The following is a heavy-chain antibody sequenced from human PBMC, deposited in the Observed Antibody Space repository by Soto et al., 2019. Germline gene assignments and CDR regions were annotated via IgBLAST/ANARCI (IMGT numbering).Heavy chain of an antibody. CDR2: IYWDDDK. CDR1: GFSLSTSGVG. CDR3: AHSNYGDYPFY. Sequence: QITLKESGPTLVKPTQTLTLTCTFSGFSLSTSGVGVGWIRQPPGKALEWLALIYWDDDKRYRPSLKSRLTITKDISKNQLVLTMTNMDPVDTATYYYAHSNYGDYPFYWGQGPLVTVSS. J-gene: IGHJ4*02. D-gene: IGHD4-17*01. V-gene: IGHV2-5*02.